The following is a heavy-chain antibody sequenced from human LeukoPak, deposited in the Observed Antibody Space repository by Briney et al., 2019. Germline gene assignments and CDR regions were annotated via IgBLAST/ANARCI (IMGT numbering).Heavy chain of an antibody. J-gene: IGHJ4*02. CDR3: VKDFHLGIAAAGDY. CDR2: MSGIGGGT. V-gene: IGHV3-23*01. D-gene: IGHD6-13*01. CDR1: GFTFSSDA. Sequence: PGGSLRLSCAASGFTFSSDAISWVRQAPGQGLEGGSAMSGIGGGTYYADSVKGRFSISRDNSKNTLYLQMNSLRAEDTAVYYCVKDFHLGIAAAGDYWGQGTLVTVSS.